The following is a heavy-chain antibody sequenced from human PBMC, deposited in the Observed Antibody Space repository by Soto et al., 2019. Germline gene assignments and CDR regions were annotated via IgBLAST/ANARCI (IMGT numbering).Heavy chain of an antibody. CDR1: GFTFSSYS. CDR2: ISSSSSYI. V-gene: IGHV3-21*01. CDR3: ARDWVDDYGAFDI. Sequence: GGSVGLSCAASGFTFSSYSMKWVRQGPGKGLEWVSSISSSSSYIYYADSVKGRFTISRDNAKNSLYLQMNSLRAEDTAVYYCARDWVDDYGAFDIWGQGTMVTVSS. D-gene: IGHD4-17*01. J-gene: IGHJ3*02.